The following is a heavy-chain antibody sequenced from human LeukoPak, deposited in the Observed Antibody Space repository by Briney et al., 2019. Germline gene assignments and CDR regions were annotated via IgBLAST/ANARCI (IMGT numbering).Heavy chain of an antibody. D-gene: IGHD2-8*01. Sequence: SETLSLTCTVSGGSISPYYWSWIRQPPGKGLEWIGYIYYSGSTNYNPSLKSRVTISVDTSKNQFSLKLSSVTAADTAVYYCARRHCIDGLCPFDYWGQGTLVTVSS. CDR3: ARRHCIDGLCPFDY. V-gene: IGHV4-59*08. CDR1: GGSISPYY. J-gene: IGHJ4*02. CDR2: IYYSGST.